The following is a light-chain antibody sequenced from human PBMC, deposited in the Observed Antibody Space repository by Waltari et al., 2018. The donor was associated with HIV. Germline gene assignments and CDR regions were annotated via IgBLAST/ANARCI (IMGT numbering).Light chain of an antibody. J-gene: IGLJ3*02. CDR1: NSNIGSND. CDR2: KNN. Sequence: QSVVTQPPSASGTPGQRVTIFCSGSNSNIGSNDLYWYQQFPATAPKLLIYKNNQRPSGVPDRFSGSKSGTSGSLVISGLRSEDEADYYCAAWDENLSGPVFGGGTKLTVL. CDR3: AAWDENLSGPV. V-gene: IGLV1-47*01.